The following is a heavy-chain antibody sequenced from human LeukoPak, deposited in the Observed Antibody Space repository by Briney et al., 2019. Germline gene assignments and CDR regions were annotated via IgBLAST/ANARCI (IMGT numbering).Heavy chain of an antibody. V-gene: IGHV3-21*01. Sequence: GGSLRLSCAASGFTFSSYSMNWVRQAPGKGLEWVASISSSSSYIYYADSVKGRFTISRDNAKNSLYLQMNSLTAEDTAVYYCARSPLHSYDWDIFDYWGQGTLVTVSS. CDR1: GFTFSSYS. CDR2: ISSSSSYI. D-gene: IGHD5-18*01. CDR3: ARSPLHSYDWDIFDY. J-gene: IGHJ4*02.